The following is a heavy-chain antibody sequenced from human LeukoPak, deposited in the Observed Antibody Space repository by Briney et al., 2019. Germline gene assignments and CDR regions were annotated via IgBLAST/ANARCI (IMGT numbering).Heavy chain of an antibody. D-gene: IGHD6-6*01. CDR2: INHSGST. V-gene: IGHV4-39*07. CDR3: AREGISSSA. J-gene: IGHJ5*02. Sequence: SEPLSLTFPVSGGSINSSSYYWGWIRPPPGKGLEWIGEINHSGSTNYNPSLKSRVTISVDTSKNQFSLKLSSVTAADTAVYYCAREGISSSAWGQGTLVTVSS. CDR1: GGSINSSSYY.